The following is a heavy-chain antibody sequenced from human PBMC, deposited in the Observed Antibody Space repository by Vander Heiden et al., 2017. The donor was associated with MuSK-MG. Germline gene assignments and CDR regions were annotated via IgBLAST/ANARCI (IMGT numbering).Heavy chain of an antibody. CDR1: GGTFSSYA. Sequence: QVQLVQSGAEVKKPGSSVKVSCKASGGTFSSYAISWVRQAPGQGLEWMGRIIPILGIANYAQKFQGRVTITADKSTSTAYMELSSLRSEDTAVYYCAVGYCSSTSCYETVFDYWGQGTLVTVSS. D-gene: IGHD2-2*01. CDR3: AVGYCSSTSCYETVFDY. J-gene: IGHJ4*02. V-gene: IGHV1-69*04. CDR2: IIPILGIA.